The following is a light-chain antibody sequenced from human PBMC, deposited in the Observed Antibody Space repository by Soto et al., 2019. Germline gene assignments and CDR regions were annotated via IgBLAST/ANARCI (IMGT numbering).Light chain of an antibody. CDR3: QQRSDWTPT. CDR2: DTS. Sequence: EIVLPQSPATLSLSPGERATLSCRASQSVGSYLAWFQQTLGQAPRLLIYDTSNRATGIPARFSVSGSGTDGTITISSLETEDVAVYYGQQRSDWTPTFGQGTKVDIK. J-gene: IGKJ1*01. CDR1: QSVGSY. V-gene: IGKV3-11*01.